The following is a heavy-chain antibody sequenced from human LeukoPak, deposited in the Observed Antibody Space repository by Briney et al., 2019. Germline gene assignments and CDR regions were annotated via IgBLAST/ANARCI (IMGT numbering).Heavy chain of an antibody. CDR2: ISSSGSTI. V-gene: IGHV3-48*03. J-gene: IGHJ4*02. CDR1: GFTFSSYE. D-gene: IGHD3-10*01. CDR3: ARDSLVRGVINDY. Sequence: GGSLRLSCAASGFTFSSYEMNWVRQAPGKGLEWVSYISSSGSTIYHADSVKGRFTISRDNAKNSLYLQMNSLRAEDTAVYYCARDSLVRGVINDYWGQGTLVTVSS.